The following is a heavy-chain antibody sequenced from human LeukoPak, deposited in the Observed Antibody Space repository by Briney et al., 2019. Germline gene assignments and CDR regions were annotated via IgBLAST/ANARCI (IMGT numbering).Heavy chain of an antibody. CDR2: IYTTGST. J-gene: IGHJ5*02. Sequence: SQTLSLTCSVSGGSISSGTYYFNWIRQPAGKGLEWIGRIYTTGSTNYNPSLKSRVTISVDTSKNQFSLKLSSVTAADTAVYYCVSNFWGSREYNWFDPWGQGILVTVSS. V-gene: IGHV4-61*02. CDR3: VSNFWGSREYNWFDP. CDR1: GGSISSGTYY. D-gene: IGHD7-27*01.